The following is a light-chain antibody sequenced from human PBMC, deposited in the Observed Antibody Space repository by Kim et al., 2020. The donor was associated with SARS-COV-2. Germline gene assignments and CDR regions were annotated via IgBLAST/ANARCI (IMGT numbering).Light chain of an antibody. CDR2: DVS. V-gene: IGLV2-14*03. CDR3: SSYTSSSTWV. Sequence: GRSITLSCTGTSSDVGAYDYLSWYQQHPGKAPTLMIYDVSERPSGVSYRFSGSKSGNTASLTISGLRAEDEADYYCSSYTSSSTWVFGGGTQLTVL. CDR1: SSDVGAYDY. J-gene: IGLJ3*02.